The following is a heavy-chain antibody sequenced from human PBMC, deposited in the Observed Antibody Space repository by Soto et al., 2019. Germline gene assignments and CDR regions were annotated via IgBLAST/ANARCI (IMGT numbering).Heavy chain of an antibody. CDR2: INPILDST. Sequence: QEQVVQSGPAMKEPGSSVKVSCRASGIMSSGYGFSWVRQAPGQGLEWVGMINPILDSTHYAQNLQGRVSLSVDKSRDTAYLEMNSLRAEDTAVYYCARAGGTTVTGLWHFDSWGQGTLVTVSS. CDR3: ARAGGTTVTGLWHFDS. V-gene: IGHV1-69*09. D-gene: IGHD4-17*01. J-gene: IGHJ4*02. CDR1: GIMSSGYG.